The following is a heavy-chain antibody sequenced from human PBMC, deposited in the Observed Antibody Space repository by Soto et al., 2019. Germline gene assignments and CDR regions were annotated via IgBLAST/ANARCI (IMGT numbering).Heavy chain of an antibody. V-gene: IGHV4-61*01. D-gene: IGHD2-21*01. CDR1: GGSFKSGSYS. CDR2: VYHTGRT. J-gene: IGHJ4*02. CDR3: VRHRSSREIPFDN. Sequence: PSETLSLTCTVSGGSFKSGSYSWSWIRQPPGKGLEWIGYVYHTGRTSYNPSLKSRVSISMDTSKNQFSLRLQSVTAADTAVYYCVRHRSSREIPFDNWGQGTLVTVSS.